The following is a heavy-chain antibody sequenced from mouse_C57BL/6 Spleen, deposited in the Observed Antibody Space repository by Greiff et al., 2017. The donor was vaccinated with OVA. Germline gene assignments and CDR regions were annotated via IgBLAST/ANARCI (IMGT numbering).Heavy chain of an antibody. CDR1: GYTFTSYW. D-gene: IGHD2-4*01. CDR3: AIDYDDAMDY. J-gene: IGHJ4*01. CDR2: IDPSDSDT. V-gene: IGHV1-52*01. Sequence: QVQLQQPGAELVRPGSSVKLSCKASGYTFTSYWMLWVKQRPLQGLDWIGNIDPSDSDTHYNQKFKDKATLTVGKSSSTAYMQLSSLTSEVSAVFYRAIDYDDAMDYWGQGTSVTVSS.